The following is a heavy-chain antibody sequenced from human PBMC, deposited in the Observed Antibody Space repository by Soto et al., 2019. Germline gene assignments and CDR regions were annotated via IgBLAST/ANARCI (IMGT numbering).Heavy chain of an antibody. CDR1: GGSISSYY. CDR2: IYYSGST. Sequence: QVQLQESGPGLVKPSETLSLTCTVSGGSISSYYWSWIRQPPGTGLEWIGYIYYSGSTNSNPSLKIRNTLSVDTSKNQFPLKLGSVPAADTAVYYCAARGVAGWFDPWCQGTLVTVSS. J-gene: IGHJ5*02. CDR3: AARGVAGWFDP. V-gene: IGHV4-59*01.